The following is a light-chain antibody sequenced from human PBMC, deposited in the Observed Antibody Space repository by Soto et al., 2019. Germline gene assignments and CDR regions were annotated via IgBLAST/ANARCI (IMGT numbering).Light chain of an antibody. Sequence: QSALTQPRSVSGSPGQSVTISCTGTSSDVGGYNYVSWYQQHPGKAPKLMIYDVSKRPSGVPDRFSGSKSGNTASLTISGLQSEDEADYYCAAWDDSLNGPHYVFGTGTKVTVL. CDR3: AAWDDSLNGPHYV. J-gene: IGLJ1*01. CDR1: SSDVGGYNY. V-gene: IGLV2-11*01. CDR2: DVS.